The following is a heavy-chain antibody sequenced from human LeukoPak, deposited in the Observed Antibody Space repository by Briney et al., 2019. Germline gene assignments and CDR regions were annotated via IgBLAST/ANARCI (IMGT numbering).Heavy chain of an antibody. CDR3: ASHYYDSSGSGYYFDY. CDR1: GGSIRYYF. J-gene: IGHJ4*02. CDR2: IYYSGST. Sequence: SETLSLTCTVSGGSIRYYFWGWIRQPPGKGLEWIGSIYYSGSTYYNPSLKSRVTISVDTSKNQFSLKLSSVTAADTAVYYCASHYYDSSGSGYYFDYWGQGTLVTVSS. V-gene: IGHV4-39*01. D-gene: IGHD3-22*01.